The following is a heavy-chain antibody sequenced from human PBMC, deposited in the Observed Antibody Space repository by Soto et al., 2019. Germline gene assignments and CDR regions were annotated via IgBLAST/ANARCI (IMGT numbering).Heavy chain of an antibody. CDR2: TGNKANSYTT. D-gene: IGHD3-10*01. CDR1: GFTFSDHY. Sequence: EVQLVESGGGLVQPGGSLRLSCAVSGFTFSDHYMDWVRQAPGKGLEWVGRTGNKANSYTTEYAASVKGRFTISRDDSKNSLYLQMNSVKTEDTAVYYCARVRDYWGQGTLVTVSS. J-gene: IGHJ4*02. CDR3: ARVRDY. V-gene: IGHV3-72*01.